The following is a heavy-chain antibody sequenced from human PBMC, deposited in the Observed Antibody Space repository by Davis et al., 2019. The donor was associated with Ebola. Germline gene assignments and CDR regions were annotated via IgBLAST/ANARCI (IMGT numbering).Heavy chain of an antibody. CDR3: ARLKGYCSGGSCYSGGYGMDV. CDR1: GVSISSYY. J-gene: IGHJ6*02. V-gene: IGHV4-59*01. CDR2: MFYNGGV. Sequence: SETLSLTCTVSGVSISSYYWTWIRQPPGKGLEWIAYMFYNGGVNYNPSLKSRVTISIDTSKNQFSLKLSSVTAADTAVYYCARLKGYCSGGSCYSGGYGMDVWGQGTTVTVSS. D-gene: IGHD2-15*01.